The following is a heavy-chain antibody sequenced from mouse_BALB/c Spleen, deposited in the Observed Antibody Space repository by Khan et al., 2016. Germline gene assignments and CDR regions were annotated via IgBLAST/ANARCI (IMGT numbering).Heavy chain of an antibody. D-gene: IGHD1-1*01. Sequence: EVQLQESGPSLVKPSQTLSLTCSVTGDSITSSYWNWIRKFPGNKLEYMGYISYSGSNYYNPSLKSRISITRDTSKNQYYLLLHSVAHEDTATYYCARAGYYVYFGYWGQGTTLTVSS. CDR3: ARAGYYVYFGY. V-gene: IGHV3-8*02. J-gene: IGHJ2*01. CDR1: GDSITSSY. CDR2: ISYSGSN.